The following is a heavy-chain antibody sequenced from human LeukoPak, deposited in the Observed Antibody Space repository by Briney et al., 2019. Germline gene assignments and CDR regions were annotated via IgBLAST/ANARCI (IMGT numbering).Heavy chain of an antibody. CDR2: IYDSETT. V-gene: IGHV4-4*07. CDR1: GGSITSYY. CDR3: ARENYSFDH. D-gene: IGHD2-21*01. J-gene: IGHJ4*02. Sequence: NPSETLSLTCTVSGGSITSYYWGWIRQPAGKGLEWIGHIYDSETTNYNPSLKSRVTMSVDTSRNQFSLKLRSVTAADTAVYYCARENYSFDHWGQGTMVTVSS.